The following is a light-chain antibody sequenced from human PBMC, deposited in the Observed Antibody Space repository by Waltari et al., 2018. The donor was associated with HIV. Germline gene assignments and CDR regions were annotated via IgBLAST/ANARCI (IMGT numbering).Light chain of an antibody. CDR3: AAWDDRLNGVV. J-gene: IGLJ2*01. CDR1: SSNIGSNF. V-gene: IGLV1-47*01. Sequence: LTQPPSASETPGQRVTISCSGSSSNIGSNFVYWYQQFPGTAPKLRIYKNNLRPSGVPDRFSGSKSGTSASLAISGLQSEDEADYYCAAWDDRLNGVVFGGGTKLTVL. CDR2: KNN.